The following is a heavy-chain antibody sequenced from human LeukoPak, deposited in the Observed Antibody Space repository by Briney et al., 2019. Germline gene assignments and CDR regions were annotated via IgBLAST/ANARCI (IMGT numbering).Heavy chain of an antibody. J-gene: IGHJ4*02. D-gene: IGHD6-19*01. Sequence: SETLSLTCTVSGGSISSGDYYWSWIRQPPGKGLEWIGYIYYSGSTYYNPSLKSRVTISVDTSKNQFSLKLSSVTAADTAVYYCARGSSGWPLGHYFDYWGQGTLVTASS. V-gene: IGHV4-30-4*08. CDR1: GGSISSGDYY. CDR2: IYYSGST. CDR3: ARGSSGWPLGHYFDY.